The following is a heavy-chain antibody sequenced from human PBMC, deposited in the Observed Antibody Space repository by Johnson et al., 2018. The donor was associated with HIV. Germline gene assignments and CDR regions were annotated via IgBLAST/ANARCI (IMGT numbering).Heavy chain of an antibody. D-gene: IGHD2-8*01. V-gene: IGHV3-30-3*01. CDR2: ISYDGSNK. CDR3: ARDNIVLMVGGAFDI. J-gene: IGHJ3*02. CDR1: GFTFSSYA. Sequence: VESGGGVVQPGRSLRLSCAASGFTFSSYAMHWVRQAPGKGLEWVAVISYDGSNKYYADSVKGRFTISRDNSKNTLYLQMNSPRAEDTAVYYCARDNIVLMVGGAFDIWGQGTMVTVSS.